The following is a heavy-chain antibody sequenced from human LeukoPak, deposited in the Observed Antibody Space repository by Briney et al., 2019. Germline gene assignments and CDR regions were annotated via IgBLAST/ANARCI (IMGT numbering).Heavy chain of an antibody. J-gene: IGHJ4*02. Sequence: GGSLRLSCAASGFTITSDYMNWVRQAPGKGLEWVSAIYSGGNRIYAASVKGRFTISRHNSNNTLYLQMNSLSSEDTAIYYCARGWPSFDYWGQGTLVTVSS. CDR1: GFTITSDY. CDR2: IYSGGNR. D-gene: IGHD6-13*01. V-gene: IGHV3-53*04. CDR3: ARGWPSFDY.